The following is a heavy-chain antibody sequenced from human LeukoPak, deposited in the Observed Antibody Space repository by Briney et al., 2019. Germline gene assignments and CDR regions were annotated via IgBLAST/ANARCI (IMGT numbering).Heavy chain of an antibody. CDR2: MNPNSGNT. D-gene: IGHD3-9*01. Sequence: ASVKVSCEASGYTFTSYDINWVRQATGQGLEWMGWMNPNSGNTGYAQKFQGRVTMTRNTSISTAYMELSSLRSEDTAVYYCARGGYDILTGYHNFDYWGQGTLVTVSS. J-gene: IGHJ4*02. CDR1: GYTFTSYD. CDR3: ARGGYDILTGYHNFDY. V-gene: IGHV1-8*01.